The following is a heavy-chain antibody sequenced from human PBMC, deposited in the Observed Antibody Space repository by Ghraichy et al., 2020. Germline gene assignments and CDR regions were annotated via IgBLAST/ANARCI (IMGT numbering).Heavy chain of an antibody. CDR3: ARGSAGVRFYYYAGMDV. J-gene: IGHJ6*02. D-gene: IGHD4-23*01. CDR1: GFTFSGYS. CDR2: ISISSRNI. V-gene: IGHV3-48*02. Sequence: GGSLRLSCVGSGFTFSGYSMNWVRQSPGKGLEWVSHISISSRNIFYADSVKGRFTISRDNAKNSLSLKMNSLRDEDTAVYYCARGSAGVRFYYYAGMDVWGQGTTVTVSS.